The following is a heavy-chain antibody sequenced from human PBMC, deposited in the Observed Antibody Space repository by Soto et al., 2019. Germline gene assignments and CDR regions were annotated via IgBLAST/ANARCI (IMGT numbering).Heavy chain of an antibody. CDR1: GFTFSSYG. V-gene: IGHV3-30*03. CDR2: VSNDEINK. D-gene: IGHD4-17*01. J-gene: IGHJ4*02. Sequence: QVPLVESGGGVVQPGRSLRVSCAASGFTFSSYGLHWVRQAPGKGLERVALVSNDEINKYYADSVKGRFTISRDNSKNTLYLQMNSLRAEDTAVYYCAREGRYGDYFDYWGQGTLVTVSS. CDR3: AREGRYGDYFDY.